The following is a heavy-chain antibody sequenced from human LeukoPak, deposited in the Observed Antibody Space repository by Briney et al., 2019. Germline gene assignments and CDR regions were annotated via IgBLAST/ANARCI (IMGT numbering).Heavy chain of an antibody. CDR1: GFTFSSYA. V-gene: IGHV4-34*01. D-gene: IGHD6-13*01. Sequence: GSLRLSCAASGFTFSSYAMSWVRQPPGKGLEWIGEINHSGSTNYNPSLKSRVTISVDTSKNQFSLKLSSVTAADTAVYYCARGRPAAGHHPLGYWGQGTLVTVSS. CDR2: INHSGST. J-gene: IGHJ4*02. CDR3: ARGRPAAGHHPLGY.